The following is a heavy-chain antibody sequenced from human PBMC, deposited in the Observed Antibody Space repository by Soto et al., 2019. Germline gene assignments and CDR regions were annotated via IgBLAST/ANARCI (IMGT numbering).Heavy chain of an antibody. CDR2: ILPIFGTA. V-gene: IGHV1-69*12. CDR3: AREFSSWSFRSRHPESYDYYGMGV. Sequence: QVQLVQSGAEVKKPGSSVKVSCKASGGNFSSYAIRWVRQAPGQGLEWMGGILPIFGTANYPQKFQGRVTITADESTSTAYLELSSLRSEDTAVDYCAREFSSWSFRSRHPESYDYYGMGVWGQGTTVTVSS. D-gene: IGHD6-6*01. J-gene: IGHJ6*01. CDR1: GGNFSSYA.